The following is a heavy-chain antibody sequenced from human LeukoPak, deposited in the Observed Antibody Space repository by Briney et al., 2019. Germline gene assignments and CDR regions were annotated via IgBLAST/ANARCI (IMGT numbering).Heavy chain of an antibody. J-gene: IGHJ4*02. Sequence: VSVKVLCKASGYTFTSYDINWMRQATGQGLEWMGWLNPNSGNTGYAQKLQGRITMPRNTSISTADMELSSLRSGDTAMCYCARVRAIYCSGGSCYSLGYWGQGTLVTVSS. CDR1: GYTFTSYD. V-gene: IGHV1-8*01. D-gene: IGHD2-15*01. CDR2: LNPNSGNT. CDR3: ARVRAIYCSGGSCYSLGY.